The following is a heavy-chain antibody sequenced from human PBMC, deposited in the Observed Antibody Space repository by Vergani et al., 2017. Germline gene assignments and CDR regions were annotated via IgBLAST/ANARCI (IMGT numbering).Heavy chain of an antibody. Sequence: QVQLQESGPGLVKPSQTLSLTCTVSGGSISSGGYYWSWIRQHPGKGLEWIGYIYYSGSTYYNPSLKSRVTISVDTSKNQFSLKLSSVTAADTAVYYCARTGNWAAAGTLYYYYYMDVWGKGTTVTVSS. V-gene: IGHV4-31*03. J-gene: IGHJ6*03. CDR1: GGSISSGGYY. CDR2: IYYSGST. CDR3: ARTGNWAAAGTLYYYYYMDV. D-gene: IGHD6-13*01.